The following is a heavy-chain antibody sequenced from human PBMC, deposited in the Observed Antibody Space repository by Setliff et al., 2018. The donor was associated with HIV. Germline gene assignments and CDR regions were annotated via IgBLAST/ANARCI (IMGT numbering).Heavy chain of an antibody. J-gene: IGHJ5*02. Sequence: SETLSLTWSVSGYSLSSASYWGWIRQSPEKGLEWIGSISLSGSTYYNPSLQSRVTISIDMSKNHFSLNLKSVTAADTAIYYCARGLTAPAAAGSWGQGMLVTVS. D-gene: IGHD6-13*01. CDR1: GYSLSSASY. V-gene: IGHV4-38-2*02. CDR2: ISLSGST. CDR3: ARGLTAPAAAGS.